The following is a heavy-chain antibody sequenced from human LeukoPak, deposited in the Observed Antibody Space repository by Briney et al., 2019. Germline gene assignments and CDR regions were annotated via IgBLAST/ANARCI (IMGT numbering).Heavy chain of an antibody. Sequence: GGSLRLSCVGSGLTFSGYWMNWVRQAPGRGLEWVAKIEEDGSAKYYMDSVKGRFSIYRDNAKNSLYLQMYSLRAEDTAMYYCARAGQLKYWGQGTLVTVSS. V-gene: IGHV3-7*05. CDR3: ARAGQLKY. CDR2: IEEDGSAK. D-gene: IGHD6-13*01. CDR1: GLTFSGYW. J-gene: IGHJ4*02.